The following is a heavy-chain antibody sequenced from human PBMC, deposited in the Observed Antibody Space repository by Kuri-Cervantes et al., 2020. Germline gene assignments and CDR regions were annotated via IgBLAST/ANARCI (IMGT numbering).Heavy chain of an antibody. Sequence: GGSLRLSCAASGFTFSSYWMSWVRQAPGKGLEWVANIKQDGSEKYYVDSVKGRFTISRDNAQNSLYLQMSSLRAEDTAVYYCARDMTHPMATIIAYYYYGLDVWGQGTTVTVSS. CDR1: GFTFSSYW. J-gene: IGHJ6*02. D-gene: IGHD5-24*01. V-gene: IGHV3-7*01. CDR3: ARDMTHPMATIIAYYYYGLDV. CDR2: IKQDGSEK.